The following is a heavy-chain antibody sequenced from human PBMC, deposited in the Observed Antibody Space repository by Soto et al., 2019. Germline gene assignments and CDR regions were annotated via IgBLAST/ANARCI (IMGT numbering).Heavy chain of an antibody. Sequence: GGSLRLSCAASGFTFTTYAMSWVRQAPGKGLEWVANIKEDGSEKYYVDSVKGRFTISRDNAKNSLYLQMSSLRPEDTAVYYCTRGQTSIYNYWGQGTLVTVSS. J-gene: IGHJ4*02. D-gene: IGHD4-4*01. CDR1: GFTFTTYA. CDR3: TRGQTSIYNY. CDR2: IKEDGSEK. V-gene: IGHV3-7*01.